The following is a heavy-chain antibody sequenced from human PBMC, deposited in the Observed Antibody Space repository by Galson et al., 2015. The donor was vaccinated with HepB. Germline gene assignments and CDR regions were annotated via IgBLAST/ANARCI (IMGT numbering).Heavy chain of an antibody. CDR2: IKGKSHGGAT. CDR1: GFSFSNTW. CDR3: VICIGPDQHWDDAFDI. V-gene: IGHV3-15*01. Sequence: SLRLSCAGSGFSFSNTWMTWVRQAPGKGLEWVGRIKGKSHGGATDYAAPVKGRFTIARDDSKRTVYLQMNSLKTEDTALYYCVICIGPDQHWDDAFDIWGQGTVVTVSS. D-gene: IGHD2-2*01. J-gene: IGHJ3*02.